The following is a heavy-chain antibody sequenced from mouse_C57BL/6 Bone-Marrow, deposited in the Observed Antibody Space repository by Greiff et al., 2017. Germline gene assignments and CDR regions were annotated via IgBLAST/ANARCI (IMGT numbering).Heavy chain of an antibody. CDR2: IYPGDGDT. CDR3: ASRSSWFAY. V-gene: IGHV1-82*01. Sequence: VQLQESGPELVKPGASVKISCKASGYAFSSSWMNWVKQRPGKGLEWIGRIYPGDGDTNYNGKFKGKATLTADKSSSTAYMQLSSLTSEDSAVYFCASRSSWFAYWGQGTLVTVSA. CDR1: GYAFSSSW. D-gene: IGHD1-1*01. J-gene: IGHJ3*01.